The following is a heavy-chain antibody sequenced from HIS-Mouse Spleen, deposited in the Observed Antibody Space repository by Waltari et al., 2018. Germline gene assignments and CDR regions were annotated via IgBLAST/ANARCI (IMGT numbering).Heavy chain of an antibody. Sequence: QVQLVQSGAEVKKPGASVKVSCKASGYTFTGYYMHWVRQAPGQGLEWMGWINPTSGGPNYAQKCQGRVTMTRDPSISTAYMELSRLRSDATAVYYCARDREPDAFDIWGQGTMVTVSS. V-gene: IGHV1-2*02. CDR1: GYTFTGYY. J-gene: IGHJ3*02. CDR2: INPTSGGP. CDR3: ARDREPDAFDI.